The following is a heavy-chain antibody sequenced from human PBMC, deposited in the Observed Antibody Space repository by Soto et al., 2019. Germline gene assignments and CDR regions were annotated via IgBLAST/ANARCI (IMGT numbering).Heavy chain of an antibody. CDR2: IYSGGST. D-gene: IGHD3-22*01. CDR3: ARGLGTTGYYYGLDF. CDR1: GFTVNNNY. J-gene: IGHJ4*02. V-gene: IGHV3-66*01. Sequence: EVQLVESGGGLVQPGGSLRLSCAASGFTVNNNYMSWVRQDPGKGLEWVSIIYSGGSTYYADSVKGRFSTSRDISKNMLFLQMNRLRAEDTAVYYCARGLGTTGYYYGLDFWGQGTLVTVSS.